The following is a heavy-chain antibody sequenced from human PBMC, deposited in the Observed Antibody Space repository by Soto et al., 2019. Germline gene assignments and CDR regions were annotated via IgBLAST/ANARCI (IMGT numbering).Heavy chain of an antibody. CDR2: IIPNSGDT. Sequence: ASVKVSCKASGYMFTGYFIHWLRQAPGQGPEWMGWIIPNSGDTNLAQRFQGRVTMTRDTSINTAYMELNSLTSDDTAVYYCARDEAVTGTGFDPWGQGSLVTVSS. J-gene: IGHJ5*01. CDR1: GYMFTGYF. CDR3: ARDEAVTGTGFDP. V-gene: IGHV1-2*02. D-gene: IGHD6-13*01.